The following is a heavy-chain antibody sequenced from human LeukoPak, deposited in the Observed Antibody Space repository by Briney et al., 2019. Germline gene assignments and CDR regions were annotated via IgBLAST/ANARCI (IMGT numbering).Heavy chain of an antibody. Sequence: PSETLSLTCTVSGGSISSSSYYWGWIRQPPGKGLEWIGSIYYSGSTYYNPFLKSRVTISVDTSKNRFSLKLSSVTAADTAVYYCARRGKVYYYGMDVWGQGTTVTVSS. J-gene: IGHJ6*02. V-gene: IGHV4-39*01. CDR3: ARRGKVYYYGMDV. CDR2: IYYSGST. CDR1: GGSISSSSYY.